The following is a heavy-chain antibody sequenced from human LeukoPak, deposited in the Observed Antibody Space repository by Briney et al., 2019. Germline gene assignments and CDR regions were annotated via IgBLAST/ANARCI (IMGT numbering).Heavy chain of an antibody. CDR2: ISGSGGST. J-gene: IGHJ4*02. Sequence: PGGSLRLSCAASGFTFSSYAMSWVRQAPGKGLEWVSAISGSGGSTYYADSVEGRFTISRDNSKNTLYLQMNSLRAEDTAVYYCAKAFGSGGGYDYGGYWGQGTLVTVSS. CDR1: GFTFSSYA. V-gene: IGHV3-23*01. CDR3: AKAFGSGGGYDYGGY. D-gene: IGHD5-12*01.